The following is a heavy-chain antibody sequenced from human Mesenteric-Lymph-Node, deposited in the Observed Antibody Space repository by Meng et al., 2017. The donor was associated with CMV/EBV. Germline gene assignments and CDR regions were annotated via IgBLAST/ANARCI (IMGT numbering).Heavy chain of an antibody. CDR3: IKDTSPGGADY. V-gene: IGHV3-7*03. Sequence: GESLKISCAASGFTFSDYWMTWLRQAPGRGLELVAHIKEDGSEKYFVGSVKGRSTISRDNAKNSLYLQMNSLRPDDTAFYYCIKDTSPGGADYWGQGTLVTVSS. CDR2: IKEDGSEK. CDR1: GFTFSDYW. D-gene: IGHD2-2*02. J-gene: IGHJ4*02.